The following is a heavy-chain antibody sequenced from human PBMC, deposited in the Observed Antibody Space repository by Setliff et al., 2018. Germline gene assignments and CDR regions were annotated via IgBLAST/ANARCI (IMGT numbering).Heavy chain of an antibody. CDR1: GGSISSSSYY. Sequence: PSETLSLTCTVPGGSISSSSYYWGWIRQPPGKGLEWIGSIYYSGSTYYNPSLKSRVTISVDTSKNQFSLKLSSVTAADTAVYYCARHRSGWYGYYYYGMDVWGQGTTVTVSS. D-gene: IGHD6-19*01. CDR3: ARHRSGWYGYYYYGMDV. J-gene: IGHJ6*02. CDR2: IYYSGST. V-gene: IGHV4-39*01.